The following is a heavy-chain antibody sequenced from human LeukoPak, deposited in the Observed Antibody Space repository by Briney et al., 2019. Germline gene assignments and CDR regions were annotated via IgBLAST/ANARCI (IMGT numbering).Heavy chain of an antibody. CDR1: GGSFSGYY. D-gene: IGHD3-9*01. CDR2: INHSGST. V-gene: IGHV4-34*01. Sequence: SETLSLTCAVYGGSFSGYYWSWIRQPPGKGLEWIGEINHSGSTNYNPSLKSRVTISVDTSKNQFSLKLSSVTAADTAVYYCARSGRRYLDWSPPRPKNWFDPWGQGTLVTVSS. CDR3: ARSGRRYLDWSPPRPKNWFDP. J-gene: IGHJ5*02.